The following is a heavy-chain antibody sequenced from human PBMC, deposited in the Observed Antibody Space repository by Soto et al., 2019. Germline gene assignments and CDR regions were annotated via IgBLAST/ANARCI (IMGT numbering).Heavy chain of an antibody. CDR2: IWYDGSNK. J-gene: IGHJ3*02. CDR3: ARSVAYYYASSGPFPFDI. V-gene: IGHV3-33*01. Sequence: QVQLVESGGGVVQPGRSLRLSCAASGFTFSSYGMHWVRQAPGKGLEWVAVIWYDGSNKYYADSVKGRFTISRDNSKNTQYLQMSRLRAEDATVYYCARSVAYYYASSGPFPFDIWGQGTMVTVSS. D-gene: IGHD3-22*01. CDR1: GFTFSSYG.